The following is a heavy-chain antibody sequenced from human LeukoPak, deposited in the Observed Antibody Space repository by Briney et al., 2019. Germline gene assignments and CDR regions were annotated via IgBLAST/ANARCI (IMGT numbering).Heavy chain of an antibody. J-gene: IGHJ6*01. D-gene: IGHD3-10*01. CDR3: ARAIYYGSGAIIHYCGMDV. CDR2: IYYSGST. V-gene: IGHV4-59*08. Sequence: SETLSLTCTVSGGSISSYYWSWIRQPPGKGLEWIGYIYYSGSTNYNPSLKSRVTISVDTSKNQFSLKLSSVTAADTAVYYCARAIYYGSGAIIHYCGMDVWGQGTTVSVSS. CDR1: GGSISSYY.